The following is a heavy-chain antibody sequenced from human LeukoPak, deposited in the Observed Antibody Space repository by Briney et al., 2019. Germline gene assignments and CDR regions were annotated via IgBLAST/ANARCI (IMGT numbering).Heavy chain of an antibody. D-gene: IGHD2-2*01. V-gene: IGHV1-24*01. CDR3: ATVRVVVVPAAMALDAFDI. J-gene: IGHJ3*02. Sequence: ASVKVSCKVSGYTLTELSMHWVRQAPGKGLEWMGGFDPEDGETIYAQKFQGRVTMTEDTSTDTAYMELSSLRSEDTAVYYCATVRVVVVPAAMALDAFDIWGQGTMVTVSS. CDR2: FDPEDGET. CDR1: GYTLTELS.